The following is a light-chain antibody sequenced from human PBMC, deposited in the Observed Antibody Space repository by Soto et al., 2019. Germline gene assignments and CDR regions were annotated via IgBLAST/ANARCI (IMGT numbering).Light chain of an antibody. CDR1: QDISNY. Sequence: DIQMTQSPSSLSASVGDRVTITCQASQDISNYLNWYQQKPGKAPKLLIYDASNLETGVPSRVSRSRSGTDFTFTISSLQSEDIATYYCQQYDNVPPYTFGQGTKLEIK. CDR3: QQYDNVPPYT. J-gene: IGKJ2*01. V-gene: IGKV1-33*01. CDR2: DAS.